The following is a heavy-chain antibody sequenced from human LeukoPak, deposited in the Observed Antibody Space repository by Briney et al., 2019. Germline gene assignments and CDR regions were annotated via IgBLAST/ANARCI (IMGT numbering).Heavy chain of an antibody. Sequence: ASVKVSCKASGYAFTGYYMDWVRQAPGQALEWMGRINPNSGATNYAQKFQGRVIMTRDTSISTAYMEFNGLRSDDTAVYYCARGIYSTDLYFYMDVWGKGTTVTVYS. V-gene: IGHV1-2*06. CDR2: INPNSGAT. CDR1: GYAFTGYY. D-gene: IGHD2/OR15-2a*01. J-gene: IGHJ6*03. CDR3: ARGIYSTDLYFYMDV.